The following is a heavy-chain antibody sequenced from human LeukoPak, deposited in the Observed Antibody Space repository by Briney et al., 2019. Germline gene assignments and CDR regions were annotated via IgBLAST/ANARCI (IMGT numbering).Heavy chain of an antibody. D-gene: IGHD4-17*01. Sequence: PGGSLRLSCAASGITFSSYGMSWVRQAPGKGLEWVSSISSTGGTTYYADSVKGRFTISRDNSKNTLYLQMNSLRVEDTAVYYCARDATTELGTVYMDVWGKGTTVTISS. CDR1: GITFSSYG. CDR2: ISSTGGTT. V-gene: IGHV3-23*01. J-gene: IGHJ6*03. CDR3: ARDATTELGTVYMDV.